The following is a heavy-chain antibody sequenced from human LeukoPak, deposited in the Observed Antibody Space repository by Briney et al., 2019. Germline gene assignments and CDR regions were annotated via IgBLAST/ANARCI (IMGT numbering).Heavy chain of an antibody. Sequence: PSETLSLTCSISGDTVSTYYWNWIRQTPGRGLEWIGHISFGDTEYNPSLQRRVTTTVDTSKNEFYLRLTSVTAADTALYFCARDKRHSYGKYFDPWSQGTLVSVSS. V-gene: IGHV4-59*02. CDR2: ISFGDT. J-gene: IGHJ4*02. CDR3: ARDKRHSYGKYFDP. D-gene: IGHD5-18*01. CDR1: GDTVSTYY.